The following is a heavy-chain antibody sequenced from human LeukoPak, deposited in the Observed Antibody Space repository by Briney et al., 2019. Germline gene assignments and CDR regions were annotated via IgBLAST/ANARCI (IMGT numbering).Heavy chain of an antibody. CDR1: GFSLGGYA. D-gene: IGHD2-21*02. Sequence: GRSLRLSCAASGFSLGGYAFHWVRQAPGKGLECVASISWNSGDIVHADSVKGRFTISRDNAKNSLYLQMDSLRTEDTALYYCVKSGGYATAIRYFDLWGRGTLVTVSS. CDR3: VKSGGYATAIRYFDL. V-gene: IGHV3-9*01. J-gene: IGHJ2*01. CDR2: ISWNSGDI.